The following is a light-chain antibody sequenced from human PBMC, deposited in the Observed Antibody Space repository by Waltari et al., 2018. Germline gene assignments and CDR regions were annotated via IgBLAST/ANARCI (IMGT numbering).Light chain of an antibody. CDR1: QSVSSSY. V-gene: IGKV3-20*01. J-gene: IGKJ4*01. CDR3: QQYGSSPRT. Sequence: EIVLTQSPGPLSLSPGGRATLSCRASQSVSSSYLAWYQQKPGQAPRLLIYGASNRATGIPDRFSGSGSGTDFTLTISRLEPEDFAMYYCQQYGSSPRTFGGGTKVEIK. CDR2: GAS.